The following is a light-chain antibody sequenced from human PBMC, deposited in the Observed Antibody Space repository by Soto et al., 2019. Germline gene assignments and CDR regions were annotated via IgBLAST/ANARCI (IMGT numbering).Light chain of an antibody. CDR2: GAS. J-gene: IGKJ1*01. V-gene: IGKV1-39*01. Sequence: DIQMTQSPSSLSASVGDRVIITCRASQSISSYLNWYQQKPGKVPKLLIYGASSVQSGVPSRFSGGGSGTDFTLTISSLQPEDYAAYYCQQSYSAPWTFGQGTEVEIK. CDR3: QQSYSAPWT. CDR1: QSISSY.